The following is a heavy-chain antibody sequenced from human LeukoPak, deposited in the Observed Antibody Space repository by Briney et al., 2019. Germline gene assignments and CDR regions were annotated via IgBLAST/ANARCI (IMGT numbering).Heavy chain of an antibody. D-gene: IGHD3-9*01. CDR2: ITSGGDYI. V-gene: IGHV3-21*01. J-gene: IGHJ4*02. CDR3: ARGHYDVLAASYKWTPDY. CDR1: GFTFNTFK. Sequence: GGSLRLSCAASGFTFNTFKMNWVRHAPGKGLGWVSSITSGGDYIYYADSVKGRFTTSRDNAKNSLSLQLNSLRVEGTAVYYCARGHYDVLAASYKWTPDYWGQGTLVTVSS.